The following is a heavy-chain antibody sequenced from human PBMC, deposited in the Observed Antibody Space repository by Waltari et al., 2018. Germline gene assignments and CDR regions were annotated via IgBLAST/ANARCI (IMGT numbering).Heavy chain of an antibody. V-gene: IGHV3-15*04. CDR1: GFTFNHAW. CDR2: CESTTDGGKT. CDR3: TTFANYGGNSEKAFDY. Sequence: EVQLVESGGGLVKPGGSLRLSCAASGFTFNHAWMRWVRQAPGKGLEVGGQCESTTDGGKTDDAAPVKGRFTISRDESKSTLYLQMNSLNNEDTAVYYCTTFANYGGNSEKAFDYWGQGSLVTVSS. J-gene: IGHJ4*02. D-gene: IGHD4-17*01.